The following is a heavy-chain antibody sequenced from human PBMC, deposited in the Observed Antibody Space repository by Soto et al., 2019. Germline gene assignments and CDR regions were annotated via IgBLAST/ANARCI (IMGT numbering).Heavy chain of an antibody. CDR1: GFTVSNNY. CDR2: IYSGGYT. V-gene: IGHV3-53*01. CDR3: GTRGGGGGY. Sequence: EVQLVESGGGLIQPGGSLRLSCAVSGFTVSNNYMSWVRQAPGKGLEGVSVIYSGGYTAYGDSVKGRFTISRDNSKNTLYSQRDSPGAEESAVFFWGTRGGGGGYWGQGTLVTVSS. J-gene: IGHJ4*02. D-gene: IGHD3-10*01.